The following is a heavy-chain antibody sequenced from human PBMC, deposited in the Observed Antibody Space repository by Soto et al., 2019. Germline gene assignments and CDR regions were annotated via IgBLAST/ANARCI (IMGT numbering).Heavy chain of an antibody. Sequence: SETLSLTCSVSSASLSSSTYYWSWIRQPPGRGPEWIGSIYYSGSTYYNPSLKSRVTISVDTSKNHFSLKLSSVTAADTAVYYCARHDLIDSSGYYYGSVPFQYWGQGTLVTVSS. V-gene: IGHV4-39*01. D-gene: IGHD3-22*01. CDR2: IYYSGST. J-gene: IGHJ4*02. CDR3: ARHDLIDSSGYYYGSVPFQY. CDR1: SASLSSSTYY.